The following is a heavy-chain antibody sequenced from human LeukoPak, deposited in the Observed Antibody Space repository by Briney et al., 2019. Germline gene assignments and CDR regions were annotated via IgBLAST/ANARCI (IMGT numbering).Heavy chain of an antibody. Sequence: GGSLRLSCTASGFTFSSYWMNWVRQAPGTGLEWVANINQDGTTKYYLDSVKGRFTISRDNAKNSLYLQTNSLRAEETAVYYCARGLTTTPNYFDPWGQGTLVTVSS. D-gene: IGHD4-17*01. CDR2: INQDGTTK. CDR1: GFTFSSYW. V-gene: IGHV3-7*01. CDR3: ARGLTTTPNYFDP. J-gene: IGHJ5*02.